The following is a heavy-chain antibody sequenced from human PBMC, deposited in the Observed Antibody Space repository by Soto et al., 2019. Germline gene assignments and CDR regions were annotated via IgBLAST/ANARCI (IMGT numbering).Heavy chain of an antibody. V-gene: IGHV5-51*01. J-gene: IGHJ5*02. CDR2: IYPGDSET. CDR3: ARVWWNSGNWFDH. D-gene: IGHD3-16*01. CDR1: GCSFTRHW. Sequence: LXESLKISCKGSGCSFTRHWIGWVRQMPGKGLEWMAIIYPGDSETRYSPSFQGQVTISADKSITTAYLQWSSLRASDTAMYYCARVWWNSGNWFDHWGQGTLVTVSS.